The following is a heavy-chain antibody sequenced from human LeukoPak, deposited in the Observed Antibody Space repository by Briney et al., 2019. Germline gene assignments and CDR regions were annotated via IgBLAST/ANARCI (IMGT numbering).Heavy chain of an antibody. Sequence: GGSLRLSCAASGFTFSSYWMSWVRQAPGKGLEWVSAISGSGGSTYYADSVKGRFTISRDNSKNTLYLQMNSLRAEDTAVYYCAKDDIVVVVAAFDYWGQGTLVTVSS. CDR3: AKDDIVVVVAAFDY. V-gene: IGHV3-23*01. CDR1: GFTFSSYW. J-gene: IGHJ4*02. D-gene: IGHD2-15*01. CDR2: ISGSGGST.